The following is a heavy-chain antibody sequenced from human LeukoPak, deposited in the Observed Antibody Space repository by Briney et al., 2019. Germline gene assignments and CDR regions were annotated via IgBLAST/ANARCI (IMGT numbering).Heavy chain of an antibody. CDR2: ISSSSSYI. J-gene: IGHJ4*02. CDR1: GFTFSSYS. D-gene: IGHD2-2*01. Sequence: GGSLRLSCAASGFTFSSYSMNWVRQAPGKGLEWVSSISSSSSYIYYADSVKGRFTISRDNAKNSLYLQMNSLRAEDTAVYYCASTLVVPAARDYWGQGTLVTVSS. V-gene: IGHV3-21*01. CDR3: ASTLVVPAARDY.